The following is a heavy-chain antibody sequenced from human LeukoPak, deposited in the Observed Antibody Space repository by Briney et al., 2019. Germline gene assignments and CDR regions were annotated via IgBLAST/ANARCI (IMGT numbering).Heavy chain of an antibody. CDR3: ARAKSRQQLVLTFDY. Sequence: GGSLRLSCAASGFTFSSYWMSWVRQAPGKGLEWVANIKQDGSEKYYVDSVKGRFTISRDNAKNSLYLQMNSLRAEDTAVYYCARAKSRQQLVLTFDYWGQGTLVTVSS. J-gene: IGHJ4*02. CDR2: IKQDGSEK. CDR1: GFTFSSYW. V-gene: IGHV3-7*03. D-gene: IGHD6-13*01.